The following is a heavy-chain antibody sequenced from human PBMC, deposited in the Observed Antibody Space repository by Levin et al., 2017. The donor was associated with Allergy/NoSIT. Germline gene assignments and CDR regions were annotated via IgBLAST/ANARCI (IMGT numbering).Heavy chain of an antibody. CDR1: GYSFTNYW. J-gene: IGHJ4*02. CDR3: ARREVTSGLDY. CDR2: IDPSDSYT. D-gene: IGHD4-11*01. Sequence: GESLKISCQGSGYSFTNYWINWVRQMPRKGLEWMGRIDPSDSYTNYSPSFQGHVTLSADKSITTAYLQWSSLKASDTAMYYCARREVTSGLDYWGQGTLVTVSS. V-gene: IGHV5-10-1*01.